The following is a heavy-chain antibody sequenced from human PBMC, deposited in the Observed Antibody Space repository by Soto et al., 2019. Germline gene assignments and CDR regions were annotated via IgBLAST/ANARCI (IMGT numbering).Heavy chain of an antibody. CDR1: GYTFTDYW. Sequence: GESLKISCKGSGYTFTDYWIGWVRQLPGKGLEWMGIIYPGDSDTRYSPSFQGHVTITVDKSTSTAYLQWNTLKASDPAMYYCTRHFSNFRYDYYAMDVWGQGTTVTAS. CDR3: TRHFSNFRYDYYAMDV. D-gene: IGHD2-2*01. V-gene: IGHV5-51*01. J-gene: IGHJ6*02. CDR2: IYPGDSDT.